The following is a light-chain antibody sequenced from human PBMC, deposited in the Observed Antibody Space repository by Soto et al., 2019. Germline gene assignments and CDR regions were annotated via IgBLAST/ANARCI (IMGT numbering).Light chain of an antibody. Sequence: EIVLTQSPATLSLSPGERATLSCRASQTINNFLAWYQQKPGQAPRLLIYAASTRAPGIPGRFSGSGSGTDFTLTITSLEPDDFAVYHCQQRSTGTFGGGTKVDIK. J-gene: IGKJ4*01. CDR3: QQRSTGT. V-gene: IGKV3-11*01. CDR1: QTINNF. CDR2: AAS.